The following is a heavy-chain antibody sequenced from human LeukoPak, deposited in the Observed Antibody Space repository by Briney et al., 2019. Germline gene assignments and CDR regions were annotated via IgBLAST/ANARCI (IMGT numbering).Heavy chain of an antibody. V-gene: IGHV3-48*03. CDR3: ARGYFQTTGVLDY. CDR2: ISRSSDTI. Sequence: PGGSLRLSCAASGFTFSTFEMSWVRQAPGKGLEWVSYISRSSDTIYYADSVKGRFTISRDNAKNLVHLQMSSLRVEDTAVYYCARGYFQTTGVLDYWGQGILVTVSS. J-gene: IGHJ4*02. D-gene: IGHD2/OR15-2a*01. CDR1: GFTFSTFE.